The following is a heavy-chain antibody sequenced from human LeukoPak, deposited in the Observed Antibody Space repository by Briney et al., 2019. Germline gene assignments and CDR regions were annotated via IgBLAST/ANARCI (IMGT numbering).Heavy chain of an antibody. J-gene: IGHJ4*02. CDR1: GFIFSTYG. V-gene: IGHV3-23*01. CDR3: AKVMTTVFFDY. CDR2: ISGSGGST. Sequence: GGSLRLSCAASGFIFSTYGMHWVRQAPGKGLEWVSAISGSGGSTYYADSVKGRFTISRDNSKNTLYLQMNSLRAEDTAVYYCAKVMTTVFFDYWGQGTLVTVSS. D-gene: IGHD4-11*01.